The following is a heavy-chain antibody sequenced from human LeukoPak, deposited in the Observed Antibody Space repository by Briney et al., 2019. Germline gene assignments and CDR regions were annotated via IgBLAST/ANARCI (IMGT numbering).Heavy chain of an antibody. Sequence: GASVKVSCKASGYTFTSYYMHWVRQAPGQGLEWMGIINPSGGSTSYAQKFQGRVTMTRDTSTSTVYMELSSLRSGDTAVYYCGRDLEYDLFDFDIWGQGTLVTVSS. CDR1: GYTFTSYY. D-gene: IGHD3-16*01. V-gene: IGHV1-46*01. CDR3: GRDLEYDLFDFDI. J-gene: IGHJ3*02. CDR2: INPSGGST.